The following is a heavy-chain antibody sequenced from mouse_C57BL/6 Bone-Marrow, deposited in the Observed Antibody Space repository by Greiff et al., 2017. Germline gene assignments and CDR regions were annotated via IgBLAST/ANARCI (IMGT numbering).Heavy chain of an antibody. D-gene: IGHD4-1*01. V-gene: IGHV14-4*01. Sequence: VQLQQSGAELVRPGASVKLSCTASGFNITDDYMHWVKQRPEQGLEWIGWIDPENGDTEYAPKFQGKATLTADTSSNTAYLQLRSLTSEDTAVXYCTPNWDLWYFDVWGTGTTVTVSS. J-gene: IGHJ1*03. CDR2: IDPENGDT. CDR3: TPNWDLWYFDV. CDR1: GFNITDDY.